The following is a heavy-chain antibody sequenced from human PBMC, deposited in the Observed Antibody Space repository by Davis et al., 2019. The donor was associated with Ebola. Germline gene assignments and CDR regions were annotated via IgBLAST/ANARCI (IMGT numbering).Heavy chain of an antibody. J-gene: IGHJ4*02. CDR1: GFAFSRHA. D-gene: IGHD1-1*01. CDR3: AKSLNAGGNETYYFHN. V-gene: IGHV3-30-3*02. Sequence: PGGSLRLSCAASGFAFSRHAMHWVRQAPGKGLEWVAAISYDQSTRYYVDSVKGRFTISRDNSKNMLFLQMNSLRAEVTAVYYCAKSLNAGGNETYYFHNWGQGTLVTVSS. CDR2: ISYDQSTR.